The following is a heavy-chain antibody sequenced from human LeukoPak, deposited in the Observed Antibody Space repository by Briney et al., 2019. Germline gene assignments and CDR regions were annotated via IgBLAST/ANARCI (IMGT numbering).Heavy chain of an antibody. CDR3: AKCRSGTYVDDAFDI. J-gene: IGHJ3*02. V-gene: IGHV3-23*01. CDR1: GFTFSSYG. CDR2: IVGSGGDT. D-gene: IGHD1-26*01. Sequence: GGSMRLSCAASGFTFSSYGMSWVRQAPGKGLEWVSVIVGSGGDTDFADSVKGRFTISRDNSKNTLYLQMNSLRAEDTAVYFCAKCRSGTYVDDAFDIWGQGTMVTVSS.